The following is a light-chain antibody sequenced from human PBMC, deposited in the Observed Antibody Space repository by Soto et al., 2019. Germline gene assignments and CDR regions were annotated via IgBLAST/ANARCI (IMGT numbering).Light chain of an antibody. CDR3: QHYYTLPIT. J-gene: IGKJ5*01. CDR2: DAS. Sequence: DIQMTQSPSSLSASEGDRVIITCQAGQDVGKYVNWYQQKEGKAPKLLIYDASNLETGVPSRFSGSGSGTHFTFTINSLQPEDFTTYYCQHYYTLPITFGQGTRLEI. V-gene: IGKV1-33*01. CDR1: QDVGKY.